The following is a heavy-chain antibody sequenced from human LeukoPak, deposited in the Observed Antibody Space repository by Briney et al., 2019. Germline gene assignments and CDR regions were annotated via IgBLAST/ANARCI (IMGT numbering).Heavy chain of an antibody. D-gene: IGHD2-2*01. CDR3: AREPTSSTSAFDY. V-gene: IGHV3-48*03. J-gene: IGHJ4*02. Sequence: PGGSLRLSCAASGFTFSSYEMNWVRQAPGKGLEWVSYISSSGSTIYYADSVKGRFTISRDNAKNSLCLQMNSLRAEDTAVYYCAREPTSSTSAFDYCGQGTLVTVSS. CDR1: GFTFSSYE. CDR2: ISSSGSTI.